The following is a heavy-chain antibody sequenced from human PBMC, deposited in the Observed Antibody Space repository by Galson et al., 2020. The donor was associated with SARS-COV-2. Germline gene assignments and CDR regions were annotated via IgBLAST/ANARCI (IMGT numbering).Heavy chain of an antibody. V-gene: IGHV3-33*01. CDR2: ILYDGSNK. D-gene: IGHD3-10*01. Sequence: GGSLRLSCAASGFTFSSYGMHWVRQAPGKGLEWVAVILYDGSNKYYADSVKGRFTISRDNSKNTLYLQMNSLRAEDTAVYYCARDYRFGEGTSDYWGQGTLVTVSS. CDR1: GFTFSSYG. J-gene: IGHJ4*02. CDR3: ARDYRFGEGTSDY.